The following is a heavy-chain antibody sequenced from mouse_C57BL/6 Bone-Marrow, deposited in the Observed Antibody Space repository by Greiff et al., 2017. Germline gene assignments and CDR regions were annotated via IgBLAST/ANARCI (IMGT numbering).Heavy chain of an antibody. CDR2: INPYNGDT. D-gene: IGHD2-1*01. V-gene: IGHV1-20*01. Sequence: VQLQQSGPELVKPGDSVKISCKASGYSFTGYFMNWVMQRHGQSLEWIGRINPYNGDTFYNQKFKGKATLTVDKSSSTAHVELRSLTSEDSAVYCSARSYGKRGNFEVWGTGTTVTVTS. J-gene: IGHJ1*03. CDR3: ARSYGKRGNFEV. CDR1: GYSFTGYF.